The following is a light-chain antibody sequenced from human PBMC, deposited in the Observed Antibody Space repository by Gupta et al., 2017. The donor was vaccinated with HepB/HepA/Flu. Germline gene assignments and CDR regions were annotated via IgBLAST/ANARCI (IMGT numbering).Light chain of an antibody. CDR1: PSLVSTDVNTY. V-gene: IGKV2-30*01. CDR2: KVS. Sequence: EVALDQFPLLLPVTLGQPASISCTSSPSLVSTDVNTYFNWFHQRPGQSPRCLIYKVSKRESGVPDRFSGSGSGTDFTLTISRVEAEDFGVYYCMQCTKGPHTFGGGTKVEIK. CDR3: MQCTKGPHT. J-gene: IGKJ4*01.